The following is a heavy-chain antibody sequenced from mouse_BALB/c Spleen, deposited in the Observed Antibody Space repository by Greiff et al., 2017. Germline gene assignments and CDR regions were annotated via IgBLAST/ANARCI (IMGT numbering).Heavy chain of an antibody. CDR2: IDPENGDT. V-gene: IGHV14-4*02. CDR3: NAVSLYAMDD. CDR1: GFNIKDYY. J-gene: IGHJ4*01. Sequence: EVQLQQSGAELVRSGASVKLSCTASGFNIKDYYMHWVKQRPEQGLAWIGWIDPENGDTEYAPKFQGKATMTADTSSNTAYLQLSSLTSEDTAVYYCNAVSLYAMDDWGQGTSVTVSS.